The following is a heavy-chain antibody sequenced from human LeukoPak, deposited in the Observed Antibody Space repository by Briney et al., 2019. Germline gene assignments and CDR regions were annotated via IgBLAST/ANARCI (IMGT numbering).Heavy chain of an antibody. CDR1: GGTFSSYA. CDR2: IIPILGIA. J-gene: IGHJ3*02. CDR3: ASPGSWLPRAAFDI. Sequence: GASVKVSCKASGGTFSSYAISWVRQAPGQGLEWMGRIIPILGIANYAQKFQGRVTITADKSTSTAYVELSSLRSEDTAVYYCASPGSWLPRAAFDIWGQGTMVTVSS. D-gene: IGHD2-15*01. V-gene: IGHV1-69*04.